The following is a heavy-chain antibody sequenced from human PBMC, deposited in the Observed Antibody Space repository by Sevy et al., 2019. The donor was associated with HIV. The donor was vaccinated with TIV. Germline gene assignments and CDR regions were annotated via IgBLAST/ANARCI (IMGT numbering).Heavy chain of an antibody. CDR2: IYYSGST. V-gene: IGHV4-59*01. CDR1: GGSISSYY. Sequence: SETLSLTCTVSGGSISSYYWSWIRQPPGKGLERIGYIYYSGSTNYNPSLKSRVTISVDTSKNKFSLKLSSVTAADTAVYYCARGFCSSTSCYRALGYWGQGTLVTVSS. D-gene: IGHD2-2*02. CDR3: ARGFCSSTSCYRALGY. J-gene: IGHJ4*02.